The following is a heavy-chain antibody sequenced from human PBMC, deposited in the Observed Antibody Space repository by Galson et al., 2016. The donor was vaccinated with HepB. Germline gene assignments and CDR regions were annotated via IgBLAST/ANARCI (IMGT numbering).Heavy chain of an antibody. Sequence: SLRLSCAASGFPFGSDAFHWVRQAPGKGLEWVAMISYDGSKQFYAASVKGRFTISRDNSKNTLFLEMNSLTAADTAVYFCGRDPHSSGWSGVMGYIDYWGPGTLVTLSS. D-gene: IGHD6-19*01. V-gene: IGHV3-30-3*01. CDR2: ISYDGSKQ. J-gene: IGHJ4*02. CDR3: GRDPHSSGWSGVMGYIDY. CDR1: GFPFGSDA.